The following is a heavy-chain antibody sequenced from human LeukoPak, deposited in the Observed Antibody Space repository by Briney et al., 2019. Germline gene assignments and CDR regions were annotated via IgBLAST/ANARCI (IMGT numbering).Heavy chain of an antibody. J-gene: IGHJ4*02. CDR1: GYSFTTYW. V-gene: IGHV5-51*01. D-gene: IGHD3-22*01. Sequence: GESLKISCKGSGYSFTTYWIGWVRQMPVKGLEWMGIIYPGDSDTRYSPSFQGQVTISADKSISTAYLRWSSLKASDTAMYYCARQEYYDTSGYYSHFDYWGQGSLVTVSS. CDR2: IYPGDSDT. CDR3: ARQEYYDTSGYYSHFDY.